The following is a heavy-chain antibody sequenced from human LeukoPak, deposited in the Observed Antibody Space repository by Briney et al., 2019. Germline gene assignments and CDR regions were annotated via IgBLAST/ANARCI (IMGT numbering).Heavy chain of an antibody. Sequence: ASVKVSCKASGYTFTGYYMHWVRQAPGQGLEWMGWINPNSGGTNYAQKFQGRVTMTRDTSISTAYMELSRLRSDDTAVYYCARDRLYNWNYEVPYNWFDPWGQGTLVTVSS. CDR1: GYTFTGYY. J-gene: IGHJ5*02. CDR3: ARDRLYNWNYEVPYNWFDP. V-gene: IGHV1-2*02. CDR2: INPNSGGT. D-gene: IGHD1-7*01.